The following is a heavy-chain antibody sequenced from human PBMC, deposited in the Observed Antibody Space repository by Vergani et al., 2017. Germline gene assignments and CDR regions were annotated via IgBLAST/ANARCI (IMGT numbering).Heavy chain of an antibody. V-gene: IGHV3-49*04. D-gene: IGHD6-19*01. CDR2: IRSKAYGGTT. J-gene: IGHJ4*02. Sequence: VQLVESGGGVVQPGRSLRLSCAASGFTFSSYAMHWVRQAPGKGLEWVGFIRSKAYGGTTEYAASVKGRFTISRDDSKSIAYLQMNSLKTEDTAVYYCTREDSSGWYGIDYWGQGTLVTVSS. CDR3: TREDSSGWYGIDY. CDR1: GFTFSSYA.